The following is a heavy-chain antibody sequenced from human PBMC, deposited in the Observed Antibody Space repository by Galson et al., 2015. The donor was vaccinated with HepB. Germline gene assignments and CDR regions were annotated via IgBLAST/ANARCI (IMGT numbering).Heavy chain of an antibody. J-gene: IGHJ3*02. CDR1: GNTFTSDY. V-gene: IGHV1-46*01. CDR2: IDPDGGTT. Sequence: SVKVSCKASGNTFTSDYMHWVRQAPGQGLEWMGVIDPDGGTTRYAQNFQGRVTMTRDTSTSTVYMELSSLRSEDTAVYYCAREGSEAFDIWGQGAMVTLSS. D-gene: IGHD3-10*01. CDR3: AREGSEAFDI.